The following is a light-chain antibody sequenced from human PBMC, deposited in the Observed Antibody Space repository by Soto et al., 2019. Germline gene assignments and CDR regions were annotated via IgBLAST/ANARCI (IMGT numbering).Light chain of an antibody. CDR3: QSYDSSLSGYV. J-gene: IGLJ1*01. Sequence: QSALTQPASVSGSPGQSITISCTGTSSDIGGYNSVSWYQQHPGKAPMLIIYEVRKRPSGVSDRFSGSKSGSTASLTISGLQADDEAHYYCQSYDSSLSGYVFGTGTKLTVL. V-gene: IGLV2-14*01. CDR2: EVR. CDR1: SSDIGGYNS.